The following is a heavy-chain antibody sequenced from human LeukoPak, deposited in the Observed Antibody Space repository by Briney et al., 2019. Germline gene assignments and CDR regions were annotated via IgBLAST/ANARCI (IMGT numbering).Heavy chain of an antibody. CDR3: ARGGGSGYSSGWSFYYYGMDV. CDR1: GGSISSGGYY. CDR2: IHHSGDT. D-gene: IGHD6-19*01. Sequence: PSQTLSLTCTVSGGSISSGGYYWTWIRQHPGEGLEWIAYIHHSGDTYYNPSLKSRVTISVDTSKNQFSLKLSSVTAADTAVYYCARGGGSGYSSGWSFYYYGMDVWGQGTTVTVSS. J-gene: IGHJ6*02. V-gene: IGHV4-31*03.